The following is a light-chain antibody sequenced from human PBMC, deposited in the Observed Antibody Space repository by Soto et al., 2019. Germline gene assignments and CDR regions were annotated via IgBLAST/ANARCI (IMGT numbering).Light chain of an antibody. CDR1: QSINRD. V-gene: IGKV3D-15*01. CDR3: QQYKSWPIT. J-gene: IGKJ5*01. CDR2: GAS. Sequence: EIVMTHSPATLSVSPGESATLTCRASQSINRDLAWYVQKPGQAPRRVVYGASTWATGVPPRFTGRGSGTEFTLPISGLQSEDFAVYYCQQYKSWPITFGQGTRLE.